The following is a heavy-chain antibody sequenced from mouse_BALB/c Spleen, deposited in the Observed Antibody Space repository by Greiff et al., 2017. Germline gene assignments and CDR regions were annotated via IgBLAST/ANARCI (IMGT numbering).Heavy chain of an antibody. J-gene: IGHJ3*01. D-gene: IGHD2-10*02. CDR2: INPYNGDT. V-gene: IGHV1-20*02. Sequence: VQLQQSGPELVKPGASVKISCKASGYSFTGYFMNWVMQSHGKSLEWIGRINPYNGDTFYNQKFKGKATLTVDKSSSTAHMELRSLASEDSAVYYCAYGNRFAYWGQGTLVTVSA. CDR3: AYGNRFAY. CDR1: GYSFTGYF.